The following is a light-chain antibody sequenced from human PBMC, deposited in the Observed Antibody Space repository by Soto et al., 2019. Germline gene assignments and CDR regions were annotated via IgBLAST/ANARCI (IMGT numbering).Light chain of an antibody. CDR3: QHYNNWPWT. CDR2: GAS. Sequence: EIVLTHSPGTLSLSPCERATLSFSASQSVDINLAWYQKKAGQAPRLLIYGASTRATAIPARFSGSGSGTEFTLTISSLQSEDFAVYFCQHYNNWPWTFGQGTKVDIK. CDR1: QSVDIN. V-gene: IGKV3-15*01. J-gene: IGKJ1*01.